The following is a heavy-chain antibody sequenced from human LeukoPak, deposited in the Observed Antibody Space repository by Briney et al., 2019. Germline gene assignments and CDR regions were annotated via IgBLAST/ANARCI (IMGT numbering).Heavy chain of an antibody. CDR3: AREGIVGATTLGY. J-gene: IGHJ4*02. D-gene: IGHD1-26*01. CDR2: IIPIFGTA. Sequence: ASVKVSCKASRGTFSSYAISWVRQAPGQGLEWMGRIIPIFGTANYAQKFQGRVTITTDESTSTAYMELSSLRSEDTAVYYCAREGIVGATTLGYWGQGTLVTVSS. CDR1: RGTFSSYA. V-gene: IGHV1-69*05.